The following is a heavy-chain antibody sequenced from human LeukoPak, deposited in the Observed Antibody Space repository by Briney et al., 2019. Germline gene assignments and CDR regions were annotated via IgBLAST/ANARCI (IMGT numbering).Heavy chain of an antibody. Sequence: SGGSLRLSCAASGFTFNDYAMHWVGKAPGKGLEWFSGIGWNSVARGYADSVRGRFTISRDNAKNSLYLQMNSLRPEDTALYYCTKRARKGIGAAGDGYDVWGQGTMVTVSS. V-gene: IGHV3-9*01. CDR3: TKRARKGIGAAGDGYDV. CDR1: GFTFNDYA. J-gene: IGHJ3*01. D-gene: IGHD6-13*01. CDR2: IGWNSVAR.